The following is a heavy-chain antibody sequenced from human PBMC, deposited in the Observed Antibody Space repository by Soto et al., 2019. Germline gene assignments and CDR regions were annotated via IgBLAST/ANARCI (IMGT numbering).Heavy chain of an antibody. CDR2: IYPGDSDT. D-gene: IGHD3-10*01. Sequence: GESLKISCKGSGDSFTSYWICWVRQMPGKDLEWMGIIYPGDSDTRYSPSFQGQVTISVDKSIFTTYLQWSRLKATDTAMYYCARAFSGSSSFDYWGQGTLVNVSS. CDR3: ARAFSGSSSFDY. J-gene: IGHJ4*02. CDR1: GDSFTSYW. V-gene: IGHV5-51*01.